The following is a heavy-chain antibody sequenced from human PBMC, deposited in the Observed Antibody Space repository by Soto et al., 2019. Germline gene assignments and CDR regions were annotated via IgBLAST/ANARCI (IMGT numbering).Heavy chain of an antibody. CDR2: IIPIFGTA. V-gene: IGHV1-69*13. J-gene: IGHJ4*02. D-gene: IGHD4-4*01. CDR1: GGTFSSYA. Sequence: GASVKVSCKASGGTFSSYAISWVRQAPGQGLEWMGGIIPIFGTANYAQKFQGRVTITADESTSTAYMELSSLRSEDTAVYYCARDKTIVGLQSFSLFDYWGQGTLVTVSS. CDR3: ARDKTIVGLQSFSLFDY.